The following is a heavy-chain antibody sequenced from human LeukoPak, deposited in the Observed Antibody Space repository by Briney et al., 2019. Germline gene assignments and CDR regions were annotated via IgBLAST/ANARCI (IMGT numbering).Heavy chain of an antibody. J-gene: IGHJ4*02. CDR2: ISYDGSNK. V-gene: IGHV3-30-3*01. Sequence: PGGSLRLSCAASGFTFSSYAMHWVRQAPGKGLEWVAVISYDGSNKYYADSVKGRFTISRDNSKNTLYLQMNSLRAEDTAVYCCARGIIGDFGEFRPLPDYWGQGTLVTVSS. CDR3: ARGIIGDFGEFRPLPDY. D-gene: IGHD3-10*01. CDR1: GFTFSSYA.